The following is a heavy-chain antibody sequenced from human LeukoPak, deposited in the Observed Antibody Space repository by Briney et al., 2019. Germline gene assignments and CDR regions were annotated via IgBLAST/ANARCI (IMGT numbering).Heavy chain of an antibody. D-gene: IGHD3-22*01. CDR2: ISSSSSYI. CDR1: GFTFSSYS. J-gene: IGHJ4*02. CDR3: ARVSDSSGYSDHNFDY. V-gene: IGHV3-21*01. Sequence: PGGSLGLSCAASGFTFSSYSMNWVRQAPGKGLEWVSSISSSSSYIYYADSVKGRFTISRDNAKNSLYLQMNSLRAEDTAVYYCARVSDSSGYSDHNFDYWGQGTLATVSS.